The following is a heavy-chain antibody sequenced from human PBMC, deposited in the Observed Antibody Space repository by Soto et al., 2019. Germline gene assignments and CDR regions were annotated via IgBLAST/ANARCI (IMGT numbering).Heavy chain of an antibody. Sequence: QVQLVQSGAEVKKPGSSVKVSCKASGGTFSSYAISWVRQAPGQGLEWMGGIIPIFGTANYAQKFQGRVTITADESTSTAYMERSSLRSEDTAVYYCARGSSIFGVVITAYYGMDVWGQGTTVTVSS. CDR2: IIPIFGTA. CDR3: ARGSSIFGVVITAYYGMDV. CDR1: GGTFSSYA. D-gene: IGHD3-3*01. V-gene: IGHV1-69*12. J-gene: IGHJ6*02.